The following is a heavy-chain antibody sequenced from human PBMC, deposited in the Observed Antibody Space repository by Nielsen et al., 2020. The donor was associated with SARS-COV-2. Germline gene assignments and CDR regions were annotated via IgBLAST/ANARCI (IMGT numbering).Heavy chain of an antibody. D-gene: IGHD2/OR15-2a*01. CDR2: INTDGSRV. J-gene: IGHJ4*02. CDR3: VRVRDDGYYFDTGPFDY. V-gene: IGHV3-74*01. Sequence: WIRQPPGKGLMWVSRINTDGSRVAYADSVKGRFSISRNNARDTLYLQMNSLSAEDTAVYFCVRVRDDGYYFDTGPFDYWGPGALVTVSS.